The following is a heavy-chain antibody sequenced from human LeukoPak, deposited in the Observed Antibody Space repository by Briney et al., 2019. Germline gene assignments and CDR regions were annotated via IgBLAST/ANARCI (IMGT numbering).Heavy chain of an antibody. CDR3: ARGPYYYDSSGSHRTFDI. D-gene: IGHD3-22*01. V-gene: IGHV4-61*02. CDR1: GGSISSGGYY. Sequence: PSQTLSLTCTVSGGSISSGGYYWSWIRQPPGKGLEWIGCIYYSGSTNYNPSLKSRVTISVDTSKNQFSLKLSSVTAADTAVYYCARGPYYYDSSGSHRTFDIWGQGTMVTVSS. J-gene: IGHJ3*02. CDR2: IYYSGST.